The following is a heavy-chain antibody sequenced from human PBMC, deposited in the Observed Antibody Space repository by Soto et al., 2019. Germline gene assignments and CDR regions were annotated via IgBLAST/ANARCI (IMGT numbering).Heavy chain of an antibody. CDR1: GGSISDTNW. V-gene: IGHV4-4*02. CDR3: ARVPDR. CDR2: IYYSGST. Sequence: SETLSLTCAVSGGSISDTNWWTWVRQTPGKGLEWIGYIYYSGSTNYNPSLKSRVTISVDRSKNQFSLKLSSVTAADTAVYYCARVPDRWGQGTLVTVSS. D-gene: IGHD2-2*01. J-gene: IGHJ5*02.